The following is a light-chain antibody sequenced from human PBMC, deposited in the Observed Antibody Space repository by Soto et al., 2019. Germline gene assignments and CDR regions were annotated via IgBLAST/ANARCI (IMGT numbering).Light chain of an antibody. Sequence: QPVLTQSPSASASLGASVKLTCTLSSGHSTYAIAWHQQQPEKGPRYLMNLNSDGNHSKGDGIPDRFSGSSSGAERYLTISNLQSEEEADCFCLTGGMGEVFGGGIDLSVL. V-gene: IGLV4-69*01. CDR3: LTGGMGEV. CDR2: LNSDGNH. J-gene: IGLJ3*02. CDR1: SGHSTYA.